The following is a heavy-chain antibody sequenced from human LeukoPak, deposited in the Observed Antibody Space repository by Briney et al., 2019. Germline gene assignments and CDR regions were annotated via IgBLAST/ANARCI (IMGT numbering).Heavy chain of an antibody. V-gene: IGHV3-21*01. CDR1: GFTFSSYS. CDR3: ASQTPRRLPIAAADYFDY. CDR2: ISSSSSYI. D-gene: IGHD6-25*01. Sequence: PGGSLRLSCAASGFTFSSYSMNWVRQAPGKGLEWVSFISSSSSYIYYADSMKGRFTISRDNAKNSLYLQMNSLRAEDTAVYYCASQTPRRLPIAAADYFDYWGQGTLVTVSS. J-gene: IGHJ4*02.